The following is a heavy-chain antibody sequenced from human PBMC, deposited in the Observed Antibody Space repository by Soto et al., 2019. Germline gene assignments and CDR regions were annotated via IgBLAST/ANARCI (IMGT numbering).Heavy chain of an antibody. CDR3: ARGFWSGYYSWFDP. Sequence: GGSLRLSCAASGFTVSSNYMSWVRQAPGKGLEWVSVIYSGGSTYYADSVKGRFTISRDNSKNTLYLQMNSLRAEDTAVYYCARGFWSGYYSWFDPWGQGTLVTVSS. CDR1: GFTVSSNY. V-gene: IGHV3-66*01. CDR2: IYSGGST. J-gene: IGHJ5*02. D-gene: IGHD3-3*01.